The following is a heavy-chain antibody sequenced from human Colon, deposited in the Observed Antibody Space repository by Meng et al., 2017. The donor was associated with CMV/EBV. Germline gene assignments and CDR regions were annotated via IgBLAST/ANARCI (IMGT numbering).Heavy chain of an antibody. Sequence: ASVKVSCKASGYPFTNYDINWVRQATGQGLEWMGWMNPNSGEIGFAQKFQGRITMTRDTSISTAYLELSTLKSEDTALYFCAVIVPATDYSYGTDVWGQGTTVTVSS. V-gene: IGHV1-8*01. CDR2: MNPNSGEI. CDR3: AVIVPATDYSYGTDV. CDR1: GYPFTNYD. J-gene: IGHJ6*02. D-gene: IGHD2-15*01.